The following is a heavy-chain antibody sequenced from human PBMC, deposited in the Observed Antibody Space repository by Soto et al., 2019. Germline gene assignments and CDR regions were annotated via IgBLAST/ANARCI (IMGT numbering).Heavy chain of an antibody. V-gene: IGHV3-23*01. CDR1: GFTFSSYA. CDR2: ISGSGGST. J-gene: IGHJ4*02. D-gene: IGHD3-22*01. CDR3: ATSSGYYRNFDY. Sequence: SLRLSCAASGFTFSSYAMSWVRQAPGKGLEWVSAISGSGGSTYYADSVKGRFTISRDNSKNTLYLQMNSLRAEDTAVYYCATSSGYYRNFDYWGRGTLVTVSA.